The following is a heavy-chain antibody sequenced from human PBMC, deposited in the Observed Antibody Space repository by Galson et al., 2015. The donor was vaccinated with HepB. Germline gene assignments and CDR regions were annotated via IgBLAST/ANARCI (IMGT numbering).Heavy chain of an antibody. CDR3: ARDPNYDSSGYYPYYFDY. J-gene: IGHJ4*02. Sequence: LRLSCAASGFTFSSYAMHWVRQAPGKGLEYVSAISSNGGSTYYANSVKGRFTISRDNSKNTLYLQMGSLRAEDMAVYYCARDPNYDSSGYYPYYFDYWGQGTLVTVSS. CDR1: GFTFSSYA. D-gene: IGHD3-22*01. V-gene: IGHV3-64*01. CDR2: ISSNGGST.